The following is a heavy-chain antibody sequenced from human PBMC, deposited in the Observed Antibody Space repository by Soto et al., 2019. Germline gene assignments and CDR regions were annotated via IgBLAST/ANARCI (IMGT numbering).Heavy chain of an antibody. CDR2: MYHSGST. CDR3: AKVPDY. J-gene: IGHJ4*02. D-gene: IGHD2-2*01. CDR1: GGSISSGGYS. V-gene: IGHV4-30-2*01. Sequence: QLQLQESGSGLVKPSQTLSLTCAVSGGSISSGGYSWSWIRQPPGKGRGWIGYMYHSGSTYYNPSPXSXXTTSIDRSKNPLSLKLSSVTAPATAVSYCAKVPDYWGQGILVTVSS.